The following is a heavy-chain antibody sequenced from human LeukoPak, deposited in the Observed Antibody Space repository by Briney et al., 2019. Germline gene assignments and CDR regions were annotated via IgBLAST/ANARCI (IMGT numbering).Heavy chain of an antibody. Sequence: SVKVSCKASGGTFSSYAISWVRQAPGQGLEWMGRIIPILGIANYAQKFQGRVTITADKSTSTAYMELSSLRSEDTAVYYCATTGIHCSGGSCGEGYWFDPWGQGTLVTVSS. CDR2: IIPILGIA. CDR3: ATTGIHCSGGSCGEGYWFDP. D-gene: IGHD2-15*01. J-gene: IGHJ5*02. CDR1: GGTFSSYA. V-gene: IGHV1-69*04.